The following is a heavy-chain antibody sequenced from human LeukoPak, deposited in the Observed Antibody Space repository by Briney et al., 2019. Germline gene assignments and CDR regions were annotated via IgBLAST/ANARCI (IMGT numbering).Heavy chain of an antibody. CDR2: ITPIFGIA. V-gene: IGHV1-69*04. J-gene: IGHJ3*02. CDR1: GGTFSSYA. D-gene: IGHD2-2*01. CDR3: ARAAVPAAKNDAFDI. Sequence: SVKVSCKASGGTFSSYAISWVRQAPGQGLEWMGRITPIFGIANYAQKFQGRVTITADKSTSTAYMELSSLRSEDTAVYYCARAAVPAAKNDAFDIWGQGTMVTVSS.